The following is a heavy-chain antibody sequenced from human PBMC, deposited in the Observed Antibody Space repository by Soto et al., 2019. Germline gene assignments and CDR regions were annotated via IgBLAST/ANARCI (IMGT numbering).Heavy chain of an antibody. D-gene: IGHD6-13*01. V-gene: IGHV3-23*01. CDR2: ISGSGDST. CDR1: GFTFSSYA. Sequence: EVQLLESGGGLVQPGGSLRLSCAASGFTFSSYAMSWVRQAPGKGLEWVSVISGSGDSTYYADSVRGRFTISRDNPKNTLYLQMNSLRAEHTAVYYCAKDRDGAAAGPTKFYGMDVWGQGTTVTVSS. CDR3: AKDRDGAAAGPTKFYGMDV. J-gene: IGHJ6*02.